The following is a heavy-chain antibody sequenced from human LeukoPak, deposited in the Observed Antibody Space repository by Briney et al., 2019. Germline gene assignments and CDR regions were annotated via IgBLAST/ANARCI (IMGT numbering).Heavy chain of an antibody. CDR2: ISAYNGNT. CDR1: GYTFTSYG. CDR3: ARVCGGSCYGRKGPNWFDP. V-gene: IGHV1-18*01. Sequence: ASVKVPCKASGYTFTSYGISWVRQAPGQGLEWMGWISAYNGNTNYAQKLQGRVTMTTDTSTSTAYMELRSLRSDDTAVYYCARVCGGSCYGRKGPNWFDPWGQGTLVTVSS. J-gene: IGHJ5*02. D-gene: IGHD2-15*01.